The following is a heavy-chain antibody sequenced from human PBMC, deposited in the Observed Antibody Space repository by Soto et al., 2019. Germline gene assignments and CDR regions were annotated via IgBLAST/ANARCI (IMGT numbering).Heavy chain of an antibody. CDR1: AGSISGYY. D-gene: IGHD4-4*01. CDR3: ARGRGNYSIYGMDV. CDR2: IYTGGST. Sequence: SETLSLTCTVSAGSISGYYWSWIRQPAGKGLEWIGHIYTGGSTNYIPARKSRVTMSVDTSKNQFSLNLSSVTAADTAVYYCARGRGNYSIYGMDVWGQGPTVTVSS. V-gene: IGHV4-4*07. J-gene: IGHJ6*02.